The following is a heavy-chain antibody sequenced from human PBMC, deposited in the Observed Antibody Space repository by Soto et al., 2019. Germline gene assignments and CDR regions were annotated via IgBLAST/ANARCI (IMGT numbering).Heavy chain of an antibody. CDR3: AKDLYYDFWSGLYYYGMDV. V-gene: IGHV3-30*18. J-gene: IGHJ6*02. Sequence: GGSLRLSCAASGFTFSSYGMHWVRQAPGKGLEWVAVISYDGSNKYYADSVKGRFTISRDNSKNTLYLQMNSLRAEDTAVYYCAKDLYYDFWSGLYYYGMDVWGQGTTVTVSS. D-gene: IGHD3-3*01. CDR1: GFTFSSYG. CDR2: ISYDGSNK.